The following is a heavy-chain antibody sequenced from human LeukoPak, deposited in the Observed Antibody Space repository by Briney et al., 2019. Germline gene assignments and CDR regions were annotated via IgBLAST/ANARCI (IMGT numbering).Heavy chain of an antibody. CDR1: GGTFSSYA. CDR2: IIPIFGTA. Sequence: GASVKVSCKASGGTFSSYAISWVRQAPGQGLEWMGGIIPIFGTANYAQKFQGRVTITTDESTSTAYMELSSLRSEDTAVYYCARGMETATKAFDYWGPGTLVTVSS. J-gene: IGHJ4*02. V-gene: IGHV1-69*05. CDR3: ARGMETATKAFDY. D-gene: IGHD5-24*01.